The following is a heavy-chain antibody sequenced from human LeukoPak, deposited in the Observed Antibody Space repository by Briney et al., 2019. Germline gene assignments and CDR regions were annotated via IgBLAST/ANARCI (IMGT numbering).Heavy chain of an antibody. J-gene: IGHJ4*02. Sequence: PSETLSLTCTVSGGSISSGSYYSGWIRQPPGKGLEWIVSIFYSVSNYYNPSLKTGVTISVDTPKNQFSLKLSSLTPADTPVYYCARVSPGVGVVGFDYWGQGTLVTVSS. D-gene: IGHD3-3*01. V-gene: IGHV4-39*07. CDR2: IFYSVSN. CDR1: GGSISSGSYY. CDR3: ARVSPGVGVVGFDY.